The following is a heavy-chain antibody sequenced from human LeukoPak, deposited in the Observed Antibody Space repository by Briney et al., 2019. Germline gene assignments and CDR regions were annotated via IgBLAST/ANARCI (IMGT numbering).Heavy chain of an antibody. CDR2: IYYSGST. CDR1: GGSISSSSYY. V-gene: IGHV4-39*07. J-gene: IGHJ4*02. D-gene: IGHD2-2*01. Sequence: ASETLSLTCAVSGGSISSSSYYWGWIRQPPGKGLEWIGSIYYSGSTYYNPSLKSRVTISVDTSKNQFSLKLSSVTAADTAVYYCARTGYCSSTSCLSFDYWGQGTLVTVSS. CDR3: ARTGYCSSTSCLSFDY.